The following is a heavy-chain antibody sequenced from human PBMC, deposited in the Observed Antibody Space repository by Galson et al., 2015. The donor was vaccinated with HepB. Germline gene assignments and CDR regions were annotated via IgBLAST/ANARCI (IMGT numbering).Heavy chain of an antibody. CDR3: VRGNNWNDGGYYYGLDV. D-gene: IGHD1-1*01. CDR2: INSDGTYI. V-gene: IGHV3-74*01. Sequence: SLRLSCAASGFTFSIYYTHWVRQAPGKGLMWVSRINSDGTYIHYADSVKGRFTISRDNAKNTLNLQMNSLRVEDTAIYYCVRGNNWNDGGYYYGLDVWGQGTTVTVSS. CDR1: GFTFSIYY. J-gene: IGHJ6*02.